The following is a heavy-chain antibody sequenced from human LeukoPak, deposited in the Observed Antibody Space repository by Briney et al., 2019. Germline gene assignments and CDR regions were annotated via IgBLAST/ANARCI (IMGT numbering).Heavy chain of an antibody. V-gene: IGHV1-46*01. CDR2: INPSGGST. CDR3: ARGDYCDYFDY. D-gene: IGHD4-17*01. CDR1: GYTFTSYY. Sequence: ASVMVPSKASGYTFTSYYMHWVRQAPGQGLEWMGIINPSGGSTSYAQKFQGSVTMTRDTSTSTVYMELSSLRSEDTAVYYCARGDYCDYFDYWREGTVVTVSS. J-gene: IGHJ4*02.